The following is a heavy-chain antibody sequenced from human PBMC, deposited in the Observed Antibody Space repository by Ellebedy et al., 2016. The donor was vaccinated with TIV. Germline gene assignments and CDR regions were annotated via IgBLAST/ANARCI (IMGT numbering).Heavy chain of an antibody. CDR1: GFTFSSYS. CDR2: ISNIGSPI. V-gene: IGHV3-48*04. CDR3: ARDLAPVTF. Sequence: GESLKISXVASGFTFSSYSMNWVRQAPGRGLEWLSYISNIGSPIYYADSMKGRFTISRDNTKKSLYLQINSLRAEDTAMYYCARDLAPVTFWGQGTLVTVSS. J-gene: IGHJ4*02. D-gene: IGHD2-21*02.